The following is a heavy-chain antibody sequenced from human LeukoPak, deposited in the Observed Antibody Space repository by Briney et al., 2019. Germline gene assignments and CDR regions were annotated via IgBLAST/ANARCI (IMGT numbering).Heavy chain of an antibody. V-gene: IGHV3-66*01. CDR3: ARVGPLDYGDYYFDY. D-gene: IGHD4-17*01. Sequence: GGSLRLSCAASGFTVRLNYMTWVRQAPGKGLEWVSMIYGGDNIYYTDSVKGRFTISRDNSKNTLYLQMNSLRAEDTAVYYCARVGPLDYGDYYFDYWGQGTLVTVSS. CDR1: GFTVRLNY. CDR2: IYGGDNI. J-gene: IGHJ4*02.